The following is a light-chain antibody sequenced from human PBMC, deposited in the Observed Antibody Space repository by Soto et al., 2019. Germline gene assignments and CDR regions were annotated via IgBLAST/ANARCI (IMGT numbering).Light chain of an antibody. V-gene: IGKV3-20*01. J-gene: IGKJ4*01. CDR1: QSVSTSY. CDR3: QQHGSVPLT. CDR2: GAS. Sequence: EIVLTQSPGTLSLSPGERATLSCRASQSVSTSYLAWYQQKPGQAPRLLIYGASSRATGIPDRFSGSGSGADFTLNISRLEPEDFAVYYCQQHGSVPLTFGGGTKVEIK.